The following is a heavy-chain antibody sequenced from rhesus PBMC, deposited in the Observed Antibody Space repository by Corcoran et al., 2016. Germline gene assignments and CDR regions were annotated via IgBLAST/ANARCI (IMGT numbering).Heavy chain of an antibody. J-gene: IGHJ2*01. CDR3: ARYDGSGWYYWYFDL. CDR1: GGSISGYYY. D-gene: IGHD6-31*01. CDR2: IYGNSAST. Sequence: QVKLQQWGEGLVKPSETLSLTCAVYGGSISGYYYWSWIRQPPGKELEWIGIIYGNSASTNYNPPLKNRVTISKDTSKNQFSLKLSSVTAADTAVYYCARYDGSGWYYWYFDLWGPGTPITISS. V-gene: IGHV4-73*01.